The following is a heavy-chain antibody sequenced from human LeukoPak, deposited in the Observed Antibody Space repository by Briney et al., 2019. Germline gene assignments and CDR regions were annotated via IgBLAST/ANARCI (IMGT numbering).Heavy chain of an antibody. V-gene: IGHV4-34*01. J-gene: IGHJ4*02. CDR2: INHSGST. Sequence: SETLSLTCAVYGGSFSGYYWSWIRQPPGKGLEWIGEINHSGSTNYNPSLKSRVTISVDTSKNQFSLKLSSVTAADTAVYYCARGRSGYSYGPRFDYWGQGTLVTVSS. CDR1: GGSFSGYY. D-gene: IGHD5-18*01. CDR3: ARGRSGYSYGPRFDY.